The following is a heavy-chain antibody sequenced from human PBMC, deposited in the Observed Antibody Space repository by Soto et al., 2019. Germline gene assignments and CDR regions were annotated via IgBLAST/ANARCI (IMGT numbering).Heavy chain of an antibody. V-gene: IGHV4-4*07. CDR3: ARAPYYYDSSGYYYARGFDY. CDR1: GGTISGYY. J-gene: IGHJ4*02. D-gene: IGHD3-22*01. CDR2: IYSSGST. Sequence: SETLSLTCSVSGGTISGYYWTWIRQPAGKGLEWIGRIYSSGSTNYNPSLKSRVTISVDTSKNQFSLKLSSVTAADTAVYYCARAPYYYDSSGYYYARGFDYRGQGTLAPVSP.